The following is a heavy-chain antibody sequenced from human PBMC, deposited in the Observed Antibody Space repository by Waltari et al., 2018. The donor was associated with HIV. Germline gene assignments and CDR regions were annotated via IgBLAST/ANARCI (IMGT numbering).Heavy chain of an antibody. J-gene: IGHJ4*02. Sequence: VSYISSSGSTIYYADSVKGRFTISRDNAKNSLYLQMNILRAEDTAVYYCAKPPHPTYYYDSSGYPEAPFDYWGQGTLVTVSS. CDR3: AKPPHPTYYYDSSGYPEAPFDY. D-gene: IGHD3-22*01. CDR2: ISSSGSTI. V-gene: IGHV3-11*01.